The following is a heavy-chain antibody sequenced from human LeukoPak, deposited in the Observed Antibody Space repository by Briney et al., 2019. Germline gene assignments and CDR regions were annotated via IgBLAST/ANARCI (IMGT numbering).Heavy chain of an antibody. CDR3: ARALCGVMNNWFDP. J-gene: IGHJ5*02. Sequence: GGSLRLSCAASGFTFSSYAMHWVRQAPGKGLEWVAVISYDGSNKYYADSVKGRFTISRDNSKNTLYLQMNSLRAEDTAVYYCARALCGVMNNWFDPWGQGTLVTVSS. D-gene: IGHD3-3*01. V-gene: IGHV3-30*01. CDR1: GFTFSSYA. CDR2: ISYDGSNK.